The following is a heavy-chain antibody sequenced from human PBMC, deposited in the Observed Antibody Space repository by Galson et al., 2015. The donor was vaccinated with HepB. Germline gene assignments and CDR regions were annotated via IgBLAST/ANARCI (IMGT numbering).Heavy chain of an antibody. D-gene: IGHD6-19*01. J-gene: IGHJ6*02. CDR2: ISSSSSYI. V-gene: IGHV3-21*01. Sequence: SLRLSCAASGFTFSSYSMNWVRQAPGKGLEWVSSISSSSSYIYYADSVKGRFTISRDNAKNSLYLQMNSLRAEDTAVYYCARNKGRGGWAGKGYGMDVWGQGTTVTVSS. CDR3: ARNKGRGGWAGKGYGMDV. CDR1: GFTFSSYS.